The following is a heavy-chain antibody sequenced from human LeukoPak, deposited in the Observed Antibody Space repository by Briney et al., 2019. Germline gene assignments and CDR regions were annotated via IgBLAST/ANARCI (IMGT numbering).Heavy chain of an antibody. CDR2: ISSSSSYI. CDR1: GFTFSSYS. D-gene: IGHD3-9*01. V-gene: IGHV3-21*01. CDR3: ARDQTAYDILTGYYN. Sequence: PGGSLRLSCAASGFTFSSYSMNWVRQASGKGLEWVSSISSSSSYIYYADSVKGRFTISRDNAKNSLYLQMNSLRAEDTAVYYCARDQTAYDILTGYYNWGQGTLVTVSS. J-gene: IGHJ4*02.